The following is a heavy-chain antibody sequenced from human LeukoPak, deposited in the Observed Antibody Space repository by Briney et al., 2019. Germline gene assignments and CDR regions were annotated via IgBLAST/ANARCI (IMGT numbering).Heavy chain of an antibody. J-gene: IGHJ2*01. CDR1: GGSITSHY. V-gene: IGHV4-59*11. CDR2: IYDTGNT. CDR3: ARARVRSYSYDSDGSYTSDWIFDF. D-gene: IGHD3-22*01. Sequence: SETLSLTCVVSGGSITSHYWSWIRQPPGKGLEWIGYIYDTGNTNYNPSLRSRVTISAGTSKDQFSLRLSSVTAADTAVYYCARARVRSYSYDSDGSYTSDWIFDFWGRGTLVTVSS.